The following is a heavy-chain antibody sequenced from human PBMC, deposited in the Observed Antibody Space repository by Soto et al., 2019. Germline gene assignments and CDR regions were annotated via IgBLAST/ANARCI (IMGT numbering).Heavy chain of an antibody. V-gene: IGHV1-18*01. D-gene: IGHD3-3*01. J-gene: IGHJ4*02. CDR3: AREDTIFGVVTAYFDY. CDR1: GYTFTRYG. Sequence: ASVKVSCKASGYTFTRYGISWVRQAPGQGLEWMGWISAYNGNTNYAQKLQGRVTMTTDTSTSTAYMELRSLRSDDTAVYYCAREDTIFGVVTAYFDYWGQGTLVTVSS. CDR2: ISAYNGNT.